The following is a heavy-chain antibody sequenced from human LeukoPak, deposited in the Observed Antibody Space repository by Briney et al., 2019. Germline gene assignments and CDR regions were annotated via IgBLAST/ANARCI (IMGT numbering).Heavy chain of an antibody. CDR3: VRASSGWYSWYFDL. J-gene: IGHJ2*01. Sequence: PGGSLRLSCAASGFTFSSYLMHWVRQVPGKGLVWVSDINIDGSSTTYADSVKGRFTISRDNAKNTLFLQTNSLRAEDTGVYYCVRASSGWYSWYFDLWGRGTLVTVSS. CDR1: GFTFSSYL. V-gene: IGHV3-74*01. CDR2: INIDGSST. D-gene: IGHD6-19*01.